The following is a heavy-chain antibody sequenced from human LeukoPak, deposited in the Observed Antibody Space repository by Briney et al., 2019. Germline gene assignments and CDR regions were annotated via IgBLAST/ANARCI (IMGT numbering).Heavy chain of an antibody. J-gene: IGHJ3*02. D-gene: IGHD1-26*01. CDR1: GFTFDDYA. V-gene: IGHV3-9*01. Sequence: GGSLRLSCAASGFTFDDYAMHWVRQAPGKGLEWVSGISWNSGSIGYADSVKGRFTISRDNSKNTLYLQMDSLRAEDTAKYYCAKSLLTTASGTGRAFDIWGQGTVVTVSA. CDR2: ISWNSGSI. CDR3: AKSLLTTASGTGRAFDI.